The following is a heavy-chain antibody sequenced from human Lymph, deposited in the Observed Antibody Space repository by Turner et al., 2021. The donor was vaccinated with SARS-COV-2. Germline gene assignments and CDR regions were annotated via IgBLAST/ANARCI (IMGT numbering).Heavy chain of an antibody. V-gene: IGHV4-39*01. CDR2: IYYSGST. J-gene: IGHJ5*02. CDR3: ARHITIVGLAGSWFDP. D-gene: IGHD3-3*01. CDR1: GGSISSSSYY. Sequence: QLQLQESGPGLVKPSETLSLICTVSGGSISSSSYYWGWIRHPPGKGLEWIGIIYYSGSTYYNPSLKSRVTISVDTSKNQFSLKLSSVTAADTAVYYCARHITIVGLAGSWFDPWGQGTLVTVSS.